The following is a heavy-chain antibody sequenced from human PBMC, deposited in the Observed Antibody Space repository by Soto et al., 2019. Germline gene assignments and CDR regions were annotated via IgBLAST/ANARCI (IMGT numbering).Heavy chain of an antibody. Sequence: PGRSLRLSCAASGFTLSSYWMSWVRQAPGKGLEWVANIKQDGSEKYYVDSVKGRFTISRDNAKNSLYLQMNSLRAEDTAVYYCARDYYRFNSGYGFSMDVLGQGTTVTVSS. J-gene: IGHJ6*02. V-gene: IGHV3-7*01. CDR3: ARDYYRFNSGYGFSMDV. CDR2: IKQDGSEK. CDR1: GFTLSSYW. D-gene: IGHD5-12*01.